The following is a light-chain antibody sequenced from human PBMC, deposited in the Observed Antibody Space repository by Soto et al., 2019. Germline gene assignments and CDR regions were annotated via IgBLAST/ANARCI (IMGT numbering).Light chain of an antibody. CDR1: QSISSY. Sequence: DIQITQSPSSLSASVGDRVTVTCRASQSISSYLNWYQQKPGKAPKLLIYAASSLQSGVPSRFSGSGSGTEFTLTISSLQPDDSATYYCLQYYDYRTFGQGTKVDIK. J-gene: IGKJ1*01. CDR3: LQYYDYRT. V-gene: IGKV1-39*01. CDR2: AAS.